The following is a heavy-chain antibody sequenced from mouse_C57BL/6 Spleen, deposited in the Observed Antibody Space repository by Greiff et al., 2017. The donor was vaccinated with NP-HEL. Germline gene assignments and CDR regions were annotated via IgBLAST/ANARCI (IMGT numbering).Heavy chain of an antibody. D-gene: IGHD4-1*01. J-gene: IGHJ2*01. Sequence: QVQLQQPGAELVKPGASVKLSCKASGYTFTSYWMHWVKQRPGQGLEWIGMIHPNSCSTNYNEKFKSKATLTVDKSSSTAYMQLSSLTSEDSAVYYCALTGIDYFDYWGQGTTLTVSS. CDR3: ALTGIDYFDY. V-gene: IGHV1-64*01. CDR2: IHPNSCST. CDR1: GYTFTSYW.